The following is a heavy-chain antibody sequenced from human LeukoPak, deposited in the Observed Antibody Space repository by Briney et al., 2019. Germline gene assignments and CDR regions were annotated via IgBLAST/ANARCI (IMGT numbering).Heavy chain of an antibody. Sequence: SETLSLTCAVSGYSISSGYYWGWIRQPPGKGLEWIGSIYHSGSTYYNPSLKSRVTISVDTSKNQFSLKLSPVTAADTAVYYCARGRESGSYYYYYYYMDVWGKGTTVTVSS. CDR1: GYSISSGYY. V-gene: IGHV4-38-2*01. D-gene: IGHD1-26*01. CDR2: IYHSGST. CDR3: ARGRESGSYYYYYYYMDV. J-gene: IGHJ6*03.